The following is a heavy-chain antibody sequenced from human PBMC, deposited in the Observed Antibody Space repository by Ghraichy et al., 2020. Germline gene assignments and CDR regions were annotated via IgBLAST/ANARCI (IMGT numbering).Heavy chain of an antibody. D-gene: IGHD2-2*01. V-gene: IGHV3-7*04. CDR3: ARGLFAYQLLPGFFDY. Sequence: GGSLRLSCAASGFTFSSYWMSWVRQAPGKGLEWVANIKQDGSEKYYVDSVKGRFTISRDNAKNSLYLQMNSLRAEDTAVYYCARGLFAYQLLPGFFDYWGQGTLVTVSS. CDR1: GFTFSSYW. CDR2: IKQDGSEK. J-gene: IGHJ4*02.